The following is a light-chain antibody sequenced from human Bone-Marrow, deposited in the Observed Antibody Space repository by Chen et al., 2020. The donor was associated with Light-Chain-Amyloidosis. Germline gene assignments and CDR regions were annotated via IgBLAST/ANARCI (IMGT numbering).Light chain of an antibody. Sequence: SYVLTQPSSVSVAPGQTATIACGGNNIGSTSVHWYQQKPGQAPLLGVYDDSDRPSGIPERLSGSNSGNTATLTISRVEAGDEADYYCQVWDRSSDRPVFGGGTKLTVL. J-gene: IGLJ3*02. CDR3: QVWDRSSDRPV. CDR2: DDS. CDR1: NIGSTS. V-gene: IGLV3-21*02.